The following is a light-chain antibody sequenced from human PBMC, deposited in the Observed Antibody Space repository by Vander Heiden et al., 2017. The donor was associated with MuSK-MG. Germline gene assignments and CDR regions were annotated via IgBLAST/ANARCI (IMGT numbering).Light chain of an antibody. Sequence: DIQMTQSPSTLSASVGDRVTITCRASQSISSWLAWYQQKPGKAPKLLIYKASSLESGVQSRFSGSGSGTEFTLTISSLQPDDSATYYDQQYNNHTFGQGTKLEI. J-gene: IGKJ2*01. CDR2: KAS. V-gene: IGKV1-5*03. CDR3: QQYNNHT. CDR1: QSISSW.